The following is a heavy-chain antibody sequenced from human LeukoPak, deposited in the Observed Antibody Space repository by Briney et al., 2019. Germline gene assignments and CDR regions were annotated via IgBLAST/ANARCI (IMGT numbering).Heavy chain of an antibody. CDR3: ARVSITEYYDSSGYYYSPDGTFDY. CDR1: GYTFTGYY. D-gene: IGHD3-22*01. V-gene: IGHV1-2*02. CDR2: INPNSGGT. J-gene: IGHJ4*02. Sequence: ASVKLSCKASGYTFTGYYMHWVRQAPGQGLEWMGWINPNSGGTNYAQKFQGSVTMTRDTSISTAYMELSRLRSDDTAVYYCARVSITEYYDSSGYYYSPDGTFDYWGQGTLVTVSS.